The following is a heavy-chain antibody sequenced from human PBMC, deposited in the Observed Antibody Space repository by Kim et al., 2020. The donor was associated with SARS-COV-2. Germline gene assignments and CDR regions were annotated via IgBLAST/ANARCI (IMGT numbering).Heavy chain of an antibody. D-gene: IGHD5-12*01. Sequence: ASVKVSCKASGYTFTSYYMHWVRQAPGQGLEWMGIINPSGGSTSYAQKFQGRVTMTRDTSTSTVYMELSSLRSEDTAVYYCARSRDGYNSGYYYYGMDVWGQGTTVTVSS. J-gene: IGHJ6*02. CDR2: INPSGGST. CDR3: ARSRDGYNSGYYYYGMDV. V-gene: IGHV1-46*01. CDR1: GYTFTSYY.